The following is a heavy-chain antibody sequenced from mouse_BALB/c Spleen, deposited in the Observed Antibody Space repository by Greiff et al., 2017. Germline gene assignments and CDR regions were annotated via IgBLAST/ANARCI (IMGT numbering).Heavy chain of an antibody. CDR2: ISSGGSYT. Sequence: EVQLQQSGGDLVKPGGSLKLSCAASGFTFSSYGMSWVRQTPDKRLEWVATISSGGSYTYYPDSVKGRFTISRDNAKNTLYLQMSSLKSEDTAMYYCARLPVRRYAMDYWGQGTSVTVSS. CDR1: GFTFSSYG. J-gene: IGHJ4*01. CDR3: ARLPVRRYAMDY. V-gene: IGHV5-6*01. D-gene: IGHD2-14*01.